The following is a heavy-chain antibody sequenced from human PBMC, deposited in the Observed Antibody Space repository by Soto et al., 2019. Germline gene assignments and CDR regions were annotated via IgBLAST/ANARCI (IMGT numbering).Heavy chain of an antibody. J-gene: IGHJ4*02. Sequence: SETLSITCTVSGGSISTSSYYWGWIRQPPGKGLEWIGSIHSSGGTYYSPPLKSRVIISVDTSKNQFSLKLSSVTAADTAVYYCARPRAVTGRGQFDYWGQGTLVTAPQ. CDR3: ARPRAVTGRGQFDY. CDR1: GGSISTSSYY. D-gene: IGHD6-19*01. V-gene: IGHV4-39*01. CDR2: IHSSGGT.